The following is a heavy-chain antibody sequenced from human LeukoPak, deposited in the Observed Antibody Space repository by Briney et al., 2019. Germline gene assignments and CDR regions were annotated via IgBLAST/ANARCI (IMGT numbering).Heavy chain of an antibody. D-gene: IGHD6-13*01. CDR3: ASTSAAAGRDYYYYYMDV. CDR1: GGTFSSYA. J-gene: IGHJ6*03. CDR2: IIPIFGTA. V-gene: IGHV1-69*05. Sequence: SVKVSCKASGGTFSSYAISLVRQAPGQGLEWMGGIIPIFGTANYAQKFQGRVTITTDESTSTAYMELSSLRSEDTAVYYCASTSAAAGRDYYYYYMDVWGKGTTVTVSS.